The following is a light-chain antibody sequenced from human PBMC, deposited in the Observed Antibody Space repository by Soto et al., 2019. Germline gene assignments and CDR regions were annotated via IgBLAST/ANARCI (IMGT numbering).Light chain of an antibody. J-gene: IGKJ4*01. CDR1: QSVRNNF. V-gene: IGKV3-20*01. CDR2: GAS. CDR3: QQYVTLPLT. Sequence: EIVLTQSPGTLSLSPGERAALSCRASQSVRNNFLAWYQQKPGQAPRLLISGASGRATGIPDRFSGTGSGTDFTLTISRLEPEDFAVYYCQQYVTLPLTFGGGTKVESK.